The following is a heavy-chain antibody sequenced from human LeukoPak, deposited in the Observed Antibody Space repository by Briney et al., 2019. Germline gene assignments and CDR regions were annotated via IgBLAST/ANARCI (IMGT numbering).Heavy chain of an antibody. CDR1: GYSFTSYW. D-gene: IGHD5-24*01. CDR2: IYPGDSDT. Sequence: GESLKISCKGSGYSFTSYWIGWVRQMPGKGLEWMGIIYPGDSDTRYSPSFQGQVTISADKSISTAYLQWSSLKASDTAMYYCARHGSWDGYPVEIDYWGQGTLVTVSS. CDR3: ARHGSWDGYPVEIDY. J-gene: IGHJ4*02. V-gene: IGHV5-51*01.